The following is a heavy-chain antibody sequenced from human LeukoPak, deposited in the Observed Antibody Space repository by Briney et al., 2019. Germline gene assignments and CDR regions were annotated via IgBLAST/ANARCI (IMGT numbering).Heavy chain of an antibody. J-gene: IGHJ4*02. CDR1: GGSFSGYY. CDR2: INHSGST. D-gene: IGHD3-22*01. CDR3: ARGRGSGYYLSWPSYYFDY. V-gene: IGHV4-34*01. Sequence: SETLSLTCAVYGGSFSGYYWSWVRQPPGKGLEWIGEINHSGSTNYNPSLKSRVTISVDTSKNQFSLKPSSVTAADTAVYYCARGRGSGYYLSWPSYYFDYWGQGTLVTVSS.